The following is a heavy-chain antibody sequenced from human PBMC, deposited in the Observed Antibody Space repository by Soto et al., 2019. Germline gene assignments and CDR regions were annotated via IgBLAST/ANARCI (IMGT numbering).Heavy chain of an antibody. CDR1: GFILSDCA. CDR3: ARDLSWGSNWYYYMDV. D-gene: IGHD7-27*01. V-gene: IGHV3-48*01. J-gene: IGHJ6*03. Sequence: DVQLVESGGGLVHPGGSLRLSCATSGFILSDCAMNWVRQAPGKGLEWVSYISSSSSVIDYADSVKGRFTVSRDNARTSLYIQMNSLRAEDTAVYYCARDLSWGSNWYYYMDVWGKGTTVTVSS. CDR2: ISSSSSVI.